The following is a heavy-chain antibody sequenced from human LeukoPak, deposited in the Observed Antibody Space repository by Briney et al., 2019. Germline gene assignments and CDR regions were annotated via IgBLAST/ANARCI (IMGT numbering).Heavy chain of an antibody. Sequence: PGGPLRLSCAASGFTFSSYSMSWVRQAPGKGLEWVSAISGSGGSTYYADSVKGRFTISRDNSKNTLYLQMNSLRAEDTAVYYCAKPRGYCSSTSCGSYYYYYGMDVWGQGTTVTVSS. CDR3: AKPRGYCSSTSCGSYYYYYGMDV. J-gene: IGHJ6*02. CDR1: GFTFSSYS. V-gene: IGHV3-23*01. D-gene: IGHD2-2*01. CDR2: ISGSGGST.